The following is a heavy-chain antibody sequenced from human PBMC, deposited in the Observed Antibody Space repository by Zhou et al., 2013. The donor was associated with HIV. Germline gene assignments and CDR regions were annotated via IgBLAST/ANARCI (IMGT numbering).Heavy chain of an antibody. CDR3: ARDRGEVSVQVFHVMDV. D-gene: IGHD3-16*02. J-gene: IGHJ6*03. Sequence: QVQPVQSGAEVRKPGSSVKVSCKTSGVTSTSHTVSWVRQVPGHGLEWMGGTVLRLGEVSYAQVFQDRVTITTDDARGTAHMELSSLRCEDTGVYYCARDRGEVSVQVFHVMDVWDGETTVTVSS. CDR1: GVTSTSHT. V-gene: IGHV1-69*16. CDR2: TVLRLGEV.